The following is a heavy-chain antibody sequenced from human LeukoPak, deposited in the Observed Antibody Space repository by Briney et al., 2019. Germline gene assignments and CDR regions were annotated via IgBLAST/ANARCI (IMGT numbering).Heavy chain of an antibody. D-gene: IGHD1-26*01. CDR1: GFTFSSYA. CDR3: ARVRRSYDAFDI. CDR2: NSSNGSRT. V-gene: IGHV3-64*01. J-gene: IGHJ3*02. Sequence: GGSLRLSCAASGFTFSSYAMRWVRQAPGKGLECVSANSSNGSRTSYATSVKGRFTISRDNSKHTLSLQMDSLRAEDMAVYYCARVRRSYDAFDIWGKGTMVTVSS.